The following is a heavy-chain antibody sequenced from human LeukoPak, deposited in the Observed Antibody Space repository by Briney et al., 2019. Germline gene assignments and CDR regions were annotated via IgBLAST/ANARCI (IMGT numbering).Heavy chain of an antibody. CDR2: ISAYNGNT. CDR3: ARDRSGSYWGSLDY. Sequence: GASVKVSCKASGYTFTGYYMHWVRQAPGQGLEWMGWISAYNGNTNYAQKLQGRVTMTTDTSTSTAYMELRSLRSDGTAVYYCARDRSGSYWGSLDYWGQGTLVTVSS. CDR1: GYTFTGYY. J-gene: IGHJ4*02. D-gene: IGHD1-26*01. V-gene: IGHV1-18*04.